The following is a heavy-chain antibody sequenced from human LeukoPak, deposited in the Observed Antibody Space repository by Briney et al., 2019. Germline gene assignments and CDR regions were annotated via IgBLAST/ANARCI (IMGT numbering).Heavy chain of an antibody. CDR1: GYSFTAFY. Sequence: ASVKVSRTTSGYSFTAFYIRWVRQAPGQGLEWMGWIHPRRGDTNYAQKFQGRVTMTRDTSISTAYLDLSSLRSDDTAVYYCARDGDYGTGSYYRGCSDTWGGGTPVSVSP. CDR3: ARDGDYGTGSYYRGCSDT. V-gene: IGHV1-2*02. J-gene: IGHJ5*02. D-gene: IGHD3-10*01. CDR2: IHPRRGDT.